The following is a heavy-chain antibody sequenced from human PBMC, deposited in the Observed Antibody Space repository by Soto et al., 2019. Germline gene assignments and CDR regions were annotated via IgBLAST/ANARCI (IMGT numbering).Heavy chain of an antibody. D-gene: IGHD3-9*01. CDR3: TRDAKYYDILTGYFVNDY. J-gene: IGHJ4*02. CDR2: ISTDNGNT. CDR1: GYTFSNFG. V-gene: IGHV1-18*01. Sequence: QVQLVQSGAEVKKPWASVKVSCKASGYTFSNFGISWVRQAPGQGLEWLGWISTDNGNTKFAQKFQGRVTMTADTAATTAYMELRSLRSDDTAVYFCTRDAKYYDILTGYFVNDYWGQGTLVTVSS.